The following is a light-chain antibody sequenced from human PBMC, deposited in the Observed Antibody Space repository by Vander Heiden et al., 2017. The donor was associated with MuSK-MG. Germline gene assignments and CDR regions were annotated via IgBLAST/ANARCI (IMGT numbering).Light chain of an antibody. Sequence: SYELTQPPSVSVSPGQTASITCSGDKLGDKYACWYQQKPGQSPVLVIYQDSQRPSAIPERFSGCNSGNTATLTISGTQAMDEADYYCQAWDSSTVVFGGGTKLTVL. CDR3: QAWDSSTVV. J-gene: IGLJ2*01. CDR2: QDS. V-gene: IGLV3-1*01. CDR1: KLGDKY.